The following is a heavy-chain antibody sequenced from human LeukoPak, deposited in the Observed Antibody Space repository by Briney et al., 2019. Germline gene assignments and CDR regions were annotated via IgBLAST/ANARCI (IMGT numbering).Heavy chain of an antibody. CDR1: GYSISTAYY. Sequence: SETLSLTCAVSGYSISTAYYWGWIRQPPGKGLEWIGRIYHRGRTTSYNPPLESRVTISGDTSKNQFTLRLASVTAADTAVYYCARYDSRGSGCTLFDSWGQGIVVTISS. J-gene: IGHJ5*01. D-gene: IGHD3-16*01. V-gene: IGHV4-38-2*01. CDR3: ARYDSRGSGCTLFDS. CDR2: IYHRGRTT.